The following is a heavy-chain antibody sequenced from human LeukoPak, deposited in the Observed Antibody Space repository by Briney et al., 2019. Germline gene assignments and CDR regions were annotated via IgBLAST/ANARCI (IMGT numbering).Heavy chain of an antibody. D-gene: IGHD5-24*01. CDR1: GGSMSHH. J-gene: IGHJ3*01. CDR2: ISHTAST. Sequence: PSETLSLTCTVSGGSMSHHWSWIRQSPGKGLEWIGYISHTASTNYNPSLKSRVTLSIDTSKSQLSFQLTSVTAADTAVYYCAREKSPERKTWLQLGAFDVWGQGTVATVSS. V-gene: IGHV4-59*11. CDR3: AREKSPERKTWLQLGAFDV.